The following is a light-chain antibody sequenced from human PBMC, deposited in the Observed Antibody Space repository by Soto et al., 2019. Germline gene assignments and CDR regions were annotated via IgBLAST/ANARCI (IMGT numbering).Light chain of an antibody. V-gene: IGKV3-11*01. CDR3: QQRSNWPPIFT. CDR2: DAT. J-gene: IGKJ3*01. CDR1: QSFSTY. Sequence: EIVLTQSPATLSLSPGETATLSCRASQSFSTYLAWYQQKPGQPPRLLIFDATNRATGIPARFSGSGSGTYFTLTISSLEPEDFAVYYCQQRSNWPPIFTFGPGTKVNIK.